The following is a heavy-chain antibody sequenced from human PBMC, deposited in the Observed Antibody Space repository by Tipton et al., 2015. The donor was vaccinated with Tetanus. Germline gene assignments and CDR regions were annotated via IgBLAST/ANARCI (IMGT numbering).Heavy chain of an antibody. CDR2: INHTGST. CDR1: GGSFSGNY. V-gene: IGHV4-34*01. CDR3: ARTIAVADNYFDY. D-gene: IGHD6-19*01. J-gene: IGHJ4*02. Sequence: TLSLTCDVYGGSFSGNYWSWIRQPPGKGVEWIGEINHTGSTNYDPSLKSRVTISVDTSKNQFSLKLSSVTAADTAVYYCARTIAVADNYFDYWGQGTLVTVSS.